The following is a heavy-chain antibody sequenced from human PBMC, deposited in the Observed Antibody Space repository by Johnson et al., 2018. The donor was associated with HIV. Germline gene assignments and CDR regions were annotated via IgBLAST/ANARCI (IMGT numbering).Heavy chain of an antibody. Sequence: QVYLVESGGGVVQPGGSLRLSCAASGFTLSIYGMHRVRQAPGKGLEWVTFIRYDGSNKYYAESVKGRFTISRDNPKNTLYLQMNSLRREDTAVYYCAKGGVGRDGNRDAFDIWGQGTMVTVSS. V-gene: IGHV3-30*02. CDR1: GFTLSIYG. D-gene: IGHD5-24*01. CDR3: AKGGVGRDGNRDAFDI. J-gene: IGHJ3*02. CDR2: IRYDGSNK.